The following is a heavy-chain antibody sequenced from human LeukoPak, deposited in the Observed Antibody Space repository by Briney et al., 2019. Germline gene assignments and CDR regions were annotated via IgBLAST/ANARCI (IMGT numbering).Heavy chain of an antibody. CDR1: GYTFTGYY. J-gene: IGHJ4*02. D-gene: IGHD2-2*01. CDR2: INPNSGGT. Sequence: ASVKVSCKASGYTFTGYYMHWVRQAPGQGLEWMGWINPNSGGTNYAQKFQGRVTMTRDTSISTAYMELSRLRSDDTAVYYCARVFEDIVAVPAAPFDYWGQGTLVSVSS. V-gene: IGHV1-2*02. CDR3: ARVFEDIVAVPAAPFDY.